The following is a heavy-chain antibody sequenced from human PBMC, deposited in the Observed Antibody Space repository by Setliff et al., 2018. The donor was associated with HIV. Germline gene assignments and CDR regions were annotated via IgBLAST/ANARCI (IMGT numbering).Heavy chain of an antibody. CDR3: ARGLRQNRSNSDVFDV. CDR1: GHTFTTYD. J-gene: IGHJ3*01. D-gene: IGHD4-4*01. CDR2: MNPNSGNT. V-gene: IGHV1-8*02. Sequence: ASVKVSCKASGHTFTTYDINWVRQATGQGLEWMGWMNPNSGNTGYAERFQGRVTMTWDTSISTVYMELTSLRSEDMAVYYCARGLRQNRSNSDVFDVWGQGTVVTVSS.